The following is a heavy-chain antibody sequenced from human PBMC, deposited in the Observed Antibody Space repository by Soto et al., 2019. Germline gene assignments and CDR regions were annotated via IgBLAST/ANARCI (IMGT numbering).Heavy chain of an antibody. Sequence: HPGGSLRLSXAASGFTFSTYGMHWVRQAPGKGLEWVAIIWYDGSNKYYADSVKGRFTISRDDSKNTLYLQMNSLRVEDTAVYFCARDASAYDGGWYPRGFDPWGQGTLVTVSS. CDR1: GFTFSTYG. J-gene: IGHJ5*02. V-gene: IGHV3-33*01. CDR3: ARDASAYDGGWYPRGFDP. CDR2: IWYDGSNK. D-gene: IGHD6-19*01.